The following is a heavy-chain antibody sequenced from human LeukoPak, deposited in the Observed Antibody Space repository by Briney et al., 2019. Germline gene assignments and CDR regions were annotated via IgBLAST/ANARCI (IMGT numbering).Heavy chain of an antibody. V-gene: IGHV3-30*02. CDR3: ARIQSLASSFFSFDS. Sequence: GGSLRLSCAASGFTFSRYGMHWVRQAPGKGLEWVAFIRYDESNKFYADSVKGRFTVSRDNSKNTLYLQMNSLRADDTAVYYCARIQSLASSFFSFDSWGQGTLVTVSS. D-gene: IGHD6-13*01. J-gene: IGHJ5*01. CDR2: IRYDESNK. CDR1: GFTFSRYG.